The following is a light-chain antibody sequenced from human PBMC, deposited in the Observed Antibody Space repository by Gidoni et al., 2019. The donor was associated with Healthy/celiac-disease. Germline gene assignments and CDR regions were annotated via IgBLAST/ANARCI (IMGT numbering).Light chain of an antibody. Sequence: QSALTQPPSASGSPGQSVTISCTGTSSDVGGYNYVSWYQQHPGKAPNLMIYEVSKRPSGVPDRFSGSKSGHTASLTVSGLQAEDEADYYCSSYAGSNNHVVFGGGTKLTVL. J-gene: IGLJ2*01. V-gene: IGLV2-8*01. CDR3: SSYAGSNNHVV. CDR1: SSDVGGYNY. CDR2: EVS.